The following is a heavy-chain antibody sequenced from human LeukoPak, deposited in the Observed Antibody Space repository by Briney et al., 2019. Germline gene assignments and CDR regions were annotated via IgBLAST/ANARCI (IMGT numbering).Heavy chain of an antibody. J-gene: IGHJ4*02. CDR3: ARHAGRVATSAPYY. CDR2: IYYSGST. D-gene: IGHD5-12*01. V-gene: IGHV4-59*08. CDR1: GGSISSYY. Sequence: PETLSLTCTVSGGSISSYYWSGIRQPPGKGLEWIGHIYYSGSTNYNPSLKGLYTMSVDASKNHFAEKRSSVPAADTAVSSCARHAGRVATSAPYYWGQGTLVTVSS.